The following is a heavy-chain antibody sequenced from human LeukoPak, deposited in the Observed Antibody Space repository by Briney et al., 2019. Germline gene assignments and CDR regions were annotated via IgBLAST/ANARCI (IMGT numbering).Heavy chain of an antibody. CDR2: ISWNSGSI. J-gene: IGHJ4*02. CDR1: GFTLSDYW. V-gene: IGHV3-9*01. Sequence: GGSLRLSCAASGFTLSDYWMSWVRQTPGKGLEWVSGISWNSGSIDYADSVKGRFTISRDNAKNSLYLQMNSLRVEDTAFYYCAKDNRRHYTSGPNPDSLHWGQGALVTVSS. D-gene: IGHD6-19*01. CDR3: AKDNRRHYTSGPNPDSLH.